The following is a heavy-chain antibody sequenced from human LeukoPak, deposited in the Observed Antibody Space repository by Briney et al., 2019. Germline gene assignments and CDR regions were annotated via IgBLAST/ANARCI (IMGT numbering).Heavy chain of an antibody. CDR1: AFTFSSYW. CDR2: IKEDGSDK. CDR3: ATEDWFSFDS. D-gene: IGHD3-10*01. J-gene: IGHJ4*02. Sequence: GGSLRLSCSASAFTFSSYWMTWVRQAPGKGLEWVATIKEDGSDKYYVDSVRGRFTISRDNAEKSLFLQVSSLRADDTAVYYCATEDWFSFDSWGQGTLLIVSS. V-gene: IGHV3-7*05.